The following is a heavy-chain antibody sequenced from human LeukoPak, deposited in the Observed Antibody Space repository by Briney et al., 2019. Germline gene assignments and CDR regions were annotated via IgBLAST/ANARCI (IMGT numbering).Heavy chain of an antibody. CDR3: ARDHSGSYHFDY. D-gene: IGHD1-26*01. V-gene: IGHV1-2*06. J-gene: IGHJ4*02. CDR1: GYTFTGYY. CDR2: INPNSGGT. Sequence: ASVKVSCKASGYTFTGYYMHWVRQAPGQGLEWMGRINPNSGGTNYAQKFQGRVTMTRDTSISTAYMELSRLRSDDTAVYYCARDHSGSYHFDYRGQGTLVTVSS.